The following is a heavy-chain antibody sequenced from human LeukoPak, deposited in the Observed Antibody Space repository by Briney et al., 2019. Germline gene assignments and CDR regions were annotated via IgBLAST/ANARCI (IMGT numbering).Heavy chain of an antibody. D-gene: IGHD2-2*01. J-gene: IGHJ4*02. CDR2: IIPIFGTA. CDR1: GGTFSSYA. Sequence: ASVKVSCKASGGTFSSYAISWVRQAPGQGLEWMGGIIPIFGTANYAQKFRGRVTITADESTSTAYMELSSLRSEDTAVYYCARDQGYCSSTSCYALGAYFDYWGQGTLVTVSS. V-gene: IGHV1-69*01. CDR3: ARDQGYCSSTSCYALGAYFDY.